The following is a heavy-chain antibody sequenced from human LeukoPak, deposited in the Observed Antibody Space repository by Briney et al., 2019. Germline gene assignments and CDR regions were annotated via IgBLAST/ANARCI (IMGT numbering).Heavy chain of an antibody. D-gene: IGHD6-19*01. CDR3: ARDQGTQWLVLANFDS. V-gene: IGHV4-39*07. CDR1: GDSISSRNYY. CDR2: MSYRGSS. J-gene: IGHJ4*02. Sequence: SETLSLTCSVSGDSISSRNYYWGWIRQPPGKGLEWIGSMSYRGSSYHNPSLKSRVTISVDTSKNQFSLRLSSVTAADTAVYYCARDQGTQWLVLANFDSWGQGTLVTVSS.